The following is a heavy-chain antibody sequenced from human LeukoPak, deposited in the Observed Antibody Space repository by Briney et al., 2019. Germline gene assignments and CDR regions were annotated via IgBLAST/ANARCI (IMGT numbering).Heavy chain of an antibody. Sequence: TGGSLRLSCAASGFTFSSYSMNWVRQAPGKGLEWVSSISSSSSYIYYADSVKGRFTISRDNAKNSLYLQMNSLRAEDTAVYYCARGQFGELLLSPFDYGGQGTLVTVSS. V-gene: IGHV3-21*01. CDR3: ARGQFGELLLSPFDY. CDR1: GFTFSSYS. CDR2: ISSSSSYI. J-gene: IGHJ4*02. D-gene: IGHD3-10*01.